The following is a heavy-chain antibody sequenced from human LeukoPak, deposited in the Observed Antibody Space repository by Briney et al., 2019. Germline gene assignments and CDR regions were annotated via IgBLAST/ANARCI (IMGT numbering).Heavy chain of an antibody. V-gene: IGHV3-74*01. J-gene: IGHJ6*03. CDR2: INSDGINT. D-gene: IGHD4-17*01. Sequence: GGSLRLSCAASGFTFSNYWMHWVRQAPGKGLVWVSRINSDGINTSYADSVKGRFTISRDNAENSLYLQMNSLRAEDTAVYYCAKDHDGDYYYYYMDVWGKGTTVTISS. CDR1: GFTFSNYW. CDR3: AKDHDGDYYYYYMDV.